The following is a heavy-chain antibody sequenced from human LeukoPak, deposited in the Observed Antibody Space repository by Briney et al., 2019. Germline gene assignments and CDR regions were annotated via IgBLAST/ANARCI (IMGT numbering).Heavy chain of an antibody. CDR2: ISWNSGSI. V-gene: IGHV3-9*01. J-gene: IGHJ5*02. Sequence: PGGSLRLSCAASGFTFDDYAMHWVRQAPGKGLEWVSGISWNSGSIGYADSVKGRFTISRDNAKNSLYLQMDSLRAEDTAVYYCARVGRNWFDPWGQGTLVTVSS. CDR1: GFTFDDYA. D-gene: IGHD1-1*01. CDR3: ARVGRNWFDP.